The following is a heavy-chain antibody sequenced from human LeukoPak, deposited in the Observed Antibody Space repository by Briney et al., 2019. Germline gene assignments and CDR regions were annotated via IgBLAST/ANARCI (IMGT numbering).Heavy chain of an antibody. V-gene: IGHV1-46*01. CDR1: GYTFTSYY. CDR2: INPSGGST. J-gene: IGHJ4*02. D-gene: IGHD2-15*01. Sequence: ASVKVSCKASGYTFTSYYMHWVRQAPGQGLEWMGIINPSGGSTSYAQKFQGRVTVTRDMSTSTAYMELSSLRSEDTAVYYCARDVTMGYCSGGSCYSGWYFDYWGQGTLVTVSS. CDR3: ARDVTMGYCSGGSCYSGWYFDY.